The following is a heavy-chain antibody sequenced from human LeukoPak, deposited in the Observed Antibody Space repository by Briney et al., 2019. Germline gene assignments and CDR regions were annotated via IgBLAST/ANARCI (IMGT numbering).Heavy chain of an antibody. CDR3: ARDSRYYDSSGYYYRDWFDP. CDR2: IYTSGRT. Sequence: SETLSLTCSVSGGSISSYYWSWIRQPAGKGLEWIGRIYTSGRTNYNPSLKSRVTMSVGTSKNQFSLKLSSVTAADTAVYYCARDSRYYDSSGYYYRDWFDPWGQGTLVTVSS. CDR1: GGSISSYY. V-gene: IGHV4-4*07. D-gene: IGHD3-22*01. J-gene: IGHJ5*02.